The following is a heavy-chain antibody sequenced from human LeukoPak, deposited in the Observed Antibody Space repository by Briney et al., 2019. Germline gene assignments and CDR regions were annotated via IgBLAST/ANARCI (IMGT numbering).Heavy chain of an antibody. Sequence: GSLRLSCAASGFTFSSYSMNWVRQPPGKGLEWIGEINHSGSTNYNPSLKSRVTISVDTSKNQFSLKLSSVTAADTAVYYCARGSYSSGWYHYYYYGMDVWGQGTTVTVSS. J-gene: IGHJ6*02. V-gene: IGHV4-34*01. CDR3: ARGSYSSGWYHYYYYGMDV. CDR2: INHSGST. D-gene: IGHD6-19*01. CDR1: GFTFSSYS.